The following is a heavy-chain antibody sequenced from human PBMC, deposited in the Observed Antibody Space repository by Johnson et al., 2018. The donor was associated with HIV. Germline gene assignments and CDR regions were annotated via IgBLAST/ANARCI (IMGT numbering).Heavy chain of an antibody. V-gene: IGHV3-13*01. CDR1: GFTFSIYD. CDR2: IGVTSDT. Sequence: VQLVESGGGVVQPGGSLRLSCAASGFTFSIYDMHWVRQTTGKGLEWVSAIGVTSDTYYPGSVKGRFTISRDNAKKSLYLQMNSLRAGDTAVYYCARGKGWLDAFDIWGQGTMVTVSS. J-gene: IGHJ3*02. CDR3: ARGKGWLDAFDI. D-gene: IGHD3-22*01.